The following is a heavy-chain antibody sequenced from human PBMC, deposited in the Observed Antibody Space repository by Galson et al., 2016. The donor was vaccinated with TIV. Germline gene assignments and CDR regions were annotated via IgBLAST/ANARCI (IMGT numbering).Heavy chain of an antibody. D-gene: IGHD5-18*01. CDR2: ISSNSVSR. J-gene: IGHJ6*02. Sequence: SLRLSCAASGFTFHDYGMHWVRQALGKGLEWVSGISSNSVSRGYADSVKGRSTVSRDNAKNSLYLQMNSLRGEDTALYYCSKARGYGYGSPRDYYYGMDVWGQGTTVIVSS. CDR3: SKARGYGYGSPRDYYYGMDV. CDR1: GFTFHDYG. V-gene: IGHV3-9*01.